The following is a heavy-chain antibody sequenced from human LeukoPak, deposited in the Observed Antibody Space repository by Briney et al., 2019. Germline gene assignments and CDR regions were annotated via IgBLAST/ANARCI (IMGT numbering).Heavy chain of an antibody. Sequence: GASVKVSCKASGYTFTSYYMHWVRQAPGQGLEWMGIINPSGGSTSYAQKFQGRVTITADESTSTAYMELSSLRSEDTAVYYCARGYFNAPGNMDVWGKGTTVTISS. CDR1: GYTFTSYY. D-gene: IGHD3-9*01. V-gene: IGHV1-46*01. CDR2: INPSGGST. CDR3: ARGYFNAPGNMDV. J-gene: IGHJ6*03.